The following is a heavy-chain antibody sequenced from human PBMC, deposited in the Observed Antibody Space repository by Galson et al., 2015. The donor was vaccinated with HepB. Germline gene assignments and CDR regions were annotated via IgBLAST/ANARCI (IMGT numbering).Heavy chain of an antibody. CDR3: AADSGIVGANPFDY. D-gene: IGHD1-26*01. Sequence: SVKVSCKASGFTFTSSAMQWVRQARGQRLEWIGWIVVGSGNTNYAQKFQERVTITRDMSTSTAYMELSSLRSEDTAVYYCAADSGIVGANPFDYWGQGTLVTVSS. V-gene: IGHV1-58*02. CDR2: IVVGSGNT. CDR1: GFTFTSSA. J-gene: IGHJ4*02.